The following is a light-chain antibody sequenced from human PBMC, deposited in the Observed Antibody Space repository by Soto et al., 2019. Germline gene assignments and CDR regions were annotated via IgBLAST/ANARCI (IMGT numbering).Light chain of an antibody. CDR3: QHYNSYSEA. Sequence: EIMLTQSPGTLSLSPGERATLSCRASQSVTSNYLAWYQQKPGQAPRLLIFGASIRDTGIPDSFSGSGSGTDFTLTINSLQSEDFATYYCQHYNSYSEAFGQGTKVDNK. V-gene: IGKV3-20*01. J-gene: IGKJ1*01. CDR2: GAS. CDR1: QSVTSNY.